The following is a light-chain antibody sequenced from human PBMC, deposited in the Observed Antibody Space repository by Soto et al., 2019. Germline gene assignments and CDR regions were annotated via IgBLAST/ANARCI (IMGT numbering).Light chain of an antibody. Sequence: ETVLTQSPAPLSLSPGERATLSCGASQRVSSNYLAWYQHKRGLAPRLLIYAASSRAIGIPDRFSGSGSGTDFTLTISRLEPEDFAVYYCQQYGSSPTFGQGTRLEIK. CDR3: QQYGSSPT. CDR1: QRVSSNY. V-gene: IGKV3D-20*01. CDR2: AAS. J-gene: IGKJ5*01.